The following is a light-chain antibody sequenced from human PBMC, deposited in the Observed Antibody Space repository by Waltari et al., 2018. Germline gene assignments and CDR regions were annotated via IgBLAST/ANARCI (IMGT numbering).Light chain of an antibody. J-gene: IGLJ1*01. V-gene: IGLV2-23*02. CDR1: SRDVGSYTL. CDR2: EVS. Sequence: QSPLTQPPPVLGSPGRANPIPRTGTSRDVGSYTLVSWYQKPPGKAPKLMIYEVSKRPSGVSNRFSGSKSGNTASLTISGLQAEDEADYYCCSYAGSSTFYVFGTGTKVTVL. CDR3: CSYAGSSTFYV.